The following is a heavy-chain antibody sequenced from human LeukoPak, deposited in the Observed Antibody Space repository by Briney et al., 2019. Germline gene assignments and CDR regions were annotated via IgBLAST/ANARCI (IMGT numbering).Heavy chain of an antibody. D-gene: IGHD3-22*01. CDR3: AKDNSHYYDSSGYFDH. CDR1: GFTFDDYA. V-gene: IGHV3-9*01. Sequence: GGSLRLSCAASGFTFDDYAMHWVRQAPGKGLEWVSGISWNSGSIGYADSVKGRFTISRDNAKNSLYLQMNSLRAEDTALYYCAKDNSHYYDSSGYFDHWGQGTLVTVSS. CDR2: ISWNSGSI. J-gene: IGHJ4*02.